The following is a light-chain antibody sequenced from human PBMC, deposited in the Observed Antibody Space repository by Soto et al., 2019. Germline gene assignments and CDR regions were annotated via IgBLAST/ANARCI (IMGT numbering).Light chain of an antibody. CDR3: QQYNNWPPIT. V-gene: IGKV3-15*01. CDR2: GAS. CDR1: QSVSSN. J-gene: IGKJ5*01. Sequence: IVMTHSRSTLSVTPGERSTLSYSAIQSVSSNLAWYQQKPGQAPRLLIYGASTRATGIPARFSGSGSGTEFTLTISSLQSEDFAVYYCQQYNNWPPITFGQGTRLEIK.